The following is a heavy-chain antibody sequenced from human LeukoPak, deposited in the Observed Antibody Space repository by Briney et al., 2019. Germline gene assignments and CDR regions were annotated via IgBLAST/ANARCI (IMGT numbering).Heavy chain of an antibody. CDR3: ARDATRGGDFDS. D-gene: IGHD2-15*01. CDR1: GFTFRSYW. CDR2: INEDGRTT. V-gene: IGHV3-7*01. J-gene: IGHJ4*02. Sequence: GGSLGLSCAASGFTFRSYWKGWVRQTPRRGQEWLANINEDGRTTYYVDSVRGRFTNSRNNANNSLYLQMNSLTAEDTAVYYCARDATRGGDFDSWGQGTLVTVSS.